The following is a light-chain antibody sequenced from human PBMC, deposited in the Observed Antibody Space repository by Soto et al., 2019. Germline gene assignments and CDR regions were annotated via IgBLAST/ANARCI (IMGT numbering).Light chain of an antibody. CDR2: KVF. CDR3: MQATHLPLT. CDR1: QSLVHSDGNTY. J-gene: IGKJ4*01. Sequence: DVVMTQSPLSLPVTLGQPASISCKSSQSLVHSDGNTYLNWYQQRPGQSPRRLIYKVFNRDSGVPDRFSGSGSGTDFTLKISRVEADDVGVYYCMQATHLPLTFGGGTKVEIK. V-gene: IGKV2-30*02.